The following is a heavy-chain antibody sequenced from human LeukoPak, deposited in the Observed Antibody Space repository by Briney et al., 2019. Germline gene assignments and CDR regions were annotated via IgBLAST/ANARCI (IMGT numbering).Heavy chain of an antibody. CDR3: LGYYSGSPN. V-gene: IGHV3-74*01. CDR1: GFTFSYNW. D-gene: IGHD3-10*01. CDR2: ISSDGRTT. J-gene: IGHJ4*02. Sequence: PGGSLRLSCAASGFTFSYNWMNWVRQAPGKGLVWVSRISSDGRTTHYADSVKGRFTISRDSAKNTLFLQMNDLRAEDTAVYYCLGYYSGSPNWGQETLVTVSS.